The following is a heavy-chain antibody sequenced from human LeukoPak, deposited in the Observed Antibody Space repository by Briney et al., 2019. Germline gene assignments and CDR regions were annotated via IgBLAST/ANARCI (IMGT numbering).Heavy chain of an antibody. CDR1: GFTVSSNY. D-gene: IGHD6-19*01. Sequence: GGSLRLSCAASGFTVSSNYVSWVRQAPGKGLEWVSVIYSGGSTYYADSVKGRFTISGDNSKNTLYLQMNSLRAEDTAVYYCARVGRRVAGSFDYWGQGTLVTVSS. CDR3: ARVGRRVAGSFDY. CDR2: IYSGGST. J-gene: IGHJ4*02. V-gene: IGHV3-53*01.